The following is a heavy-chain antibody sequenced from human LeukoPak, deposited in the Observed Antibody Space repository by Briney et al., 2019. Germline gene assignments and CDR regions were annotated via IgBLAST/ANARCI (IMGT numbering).Heavy chain of an antibody. J-gene: IGHJ4*02. Sequence: GGSLRLSCAASGFTVSSNYMSWVRQAPGKRLEWISVIYSGGSTYYADSVKGRFTISRDNSKNTLYLQMNSLRAEDTAVYYCARDTTTAFDYWGQGTLVTVSS. CDR2: IYSGGST. D-gene: IGHD4-11*01. CDR3: ARDTTTAFDY. V-gene: IGHV3-53*01. CDR1: GFTVSSNY.